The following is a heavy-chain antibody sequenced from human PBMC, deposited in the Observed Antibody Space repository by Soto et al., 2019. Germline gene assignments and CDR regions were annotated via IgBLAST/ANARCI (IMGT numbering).Heavy chain of an antibody. Sequence: QVQLVQSGAEVQKPGSSVKVSCKASGGTFSSYAISWVRQAPGQGLEWMGGIIPIFGKANYAQKFQGRVTITADESTSTAYMELSSLRSEDTAVYYCARGYCSGGSCYRPFDYWGQGTLVTVSS. J-gene: IGHJ4*02. CDR2: IIPIFGKA. D-gene: IGHD2-15*01. CDR1: GGTFSSYA. V-gene: IGHV1-69*01. CDR3: ARGYCSGGSCYRPFDY.